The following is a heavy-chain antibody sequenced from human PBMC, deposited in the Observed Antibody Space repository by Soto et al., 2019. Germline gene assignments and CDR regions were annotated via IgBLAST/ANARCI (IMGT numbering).Heavy chain of an antibody. Sequence: QVQLVESGGGVVQPGRSLRLSCAASGFTFSSYGMHWVRQAPGKGLEWVAVISCDGSNKYYADSVKGRFTISRDNSKNTLYLQMNSLRAEDTAVYYCAKDSYRSSWLDYWGQGTLVTVSS. J-gene: IGHJ4*02. D-gene: IGHD6-13*01. CDR3: AKDSYRSSWLDY. CDR2: ISCDGSNK. V-gene: IGHV3-30*18. CDR1: GFTFSSYG.